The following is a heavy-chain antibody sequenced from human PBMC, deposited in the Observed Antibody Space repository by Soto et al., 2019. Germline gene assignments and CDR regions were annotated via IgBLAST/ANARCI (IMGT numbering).Heavy chain of an antibody. D-gene: IGHD2-21*01. CDR3: ARGGISHWAYFYYMDV. J-gene: IGHJ6*03. Sequence: PSETLSLTCTVSNGSIIHYYWSWIRQPPGKGPEWIGYIYYSGGTNYNPSLKSRVTMSVDTSKNQFSLTLNSVTAADTATYYCARGGISHWAYFYYMDVWDRGTTVTVSS. CDR2: IYYSGGT. CDR1: NGSIIHYY. V-gene: IGHV4-59*12.